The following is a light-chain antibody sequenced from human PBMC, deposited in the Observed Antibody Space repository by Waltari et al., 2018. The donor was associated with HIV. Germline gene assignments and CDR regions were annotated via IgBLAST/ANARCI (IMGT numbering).Light chain of an antibody. CDR2: DAS. J-gene: IGKJ5*01. CDR1: QGISSA. Sequence: ASPLTQPPSSLSASVRDRVTITCRASQGISSALAWYQQKPGKAPKLLIYDASSLESGVPSRFSGSGSGTDFTLTISSLQPEDFATYYCQQFNSYPITFGQGTRLEIK. CDR3: QQFNSYPIT. V-gene: IGKV1-13*02.